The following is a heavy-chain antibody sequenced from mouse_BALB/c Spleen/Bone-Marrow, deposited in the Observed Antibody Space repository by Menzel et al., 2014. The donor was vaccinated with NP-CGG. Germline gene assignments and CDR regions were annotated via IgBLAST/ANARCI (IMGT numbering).Heavy chain of an antibody. D-gene: IGHD2-1*01. Sequence: VNLVESGAELVRPGSSVKISCKASGYEFSSYWMNWVKQRPGQGLEWIGQIYPGDGDTNYNGKFKGKATLTADKSSSTAYMQVSSLTSEDSAVYFCARVYYGNLDYWGQGTSVTVSS. CDR3: ARVYYGNLDY. J-gene: IGHJ4*01. CDR1: GYEFSSYW. CDR2: IYPGDGDT. V-gene: IGHV1-80*01.